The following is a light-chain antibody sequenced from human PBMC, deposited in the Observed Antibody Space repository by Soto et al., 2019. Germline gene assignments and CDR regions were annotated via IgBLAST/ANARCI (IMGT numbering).Light chain of an antibody. CDR3: HQVYRFPHT. Sequence: DIEMTQFPSSLSASVGDGDTMTCRASHCSSNDLNWYKQKPGKVPEVLIYGAFSLQGGVPSSLTGSGYGTDFTLTISSLQPEDSASYYCHQVYRFPHTVGQGT. J-gene: IGKJ2*01. V-gene: IGKV1-39*01. CDR2: GAF. CDR1: HCSSND.